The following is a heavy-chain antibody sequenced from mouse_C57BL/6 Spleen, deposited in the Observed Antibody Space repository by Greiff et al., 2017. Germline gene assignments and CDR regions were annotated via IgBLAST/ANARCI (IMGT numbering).Heavy chain of an antibody. Sequence: VQLQQPGAELVKPGASVKLSCKASGYTFTSYWMQWVKQRPGQGLEWIGEIDPSDDYTNYDQKFKGKATLTVDTSSSTAYMQLSSLTSEDSAVYYCAKARWFLYYDDWGKGTTLTVS. CDR2: IDPSDDYT. CDR1: GYTFTSYW. J-gene: IGHJ2*01. V-gene: IGHV1-50*01. CDR3: AKARWFLYYDD. D-gene: IGHD2-3*01.